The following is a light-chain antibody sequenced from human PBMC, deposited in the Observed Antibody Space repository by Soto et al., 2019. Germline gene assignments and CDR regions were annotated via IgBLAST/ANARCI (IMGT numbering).Light chain of an antibody. CDR1: QTISSW. CDR3: QHDNSYSEA. Sequence: DIQMTQSPSTLSGSVGDRVTIPCRASQTISSWLAWYQQKPGKAPKLLIYKASTLKSGVPSRFSGSGSGTEFTLTISSLQPDDFATYYCQHDNSYSEAFGQGTKVELK. CDR2: KAS. V-gene: IGKV1-5*03. J-gene: IGKJ1*01.